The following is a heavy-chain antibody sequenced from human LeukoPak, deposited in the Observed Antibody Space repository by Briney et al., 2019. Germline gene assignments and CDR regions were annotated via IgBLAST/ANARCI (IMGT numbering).Heavy chain of an antibody. CDR2: IYYSGST. CDR3: ARGRRIVVVLGATRTHRDYYMDV. D-gene: IGHD2-15*01. CDR1: GGSISSYY. Sequence: SETLSLTCTVSGGSISSYYWSWIRQPPGKGLEWIGYIYYSGSTNYNPSLKSRVTISVDTSKNQFSLRLSSVTAADTAVYYCARGRRIVVVLGATRTHRDYYMDVWGKGTTVTVSS. J-gene: IGHJ6*03. V-gene: IGHV4-59*12.